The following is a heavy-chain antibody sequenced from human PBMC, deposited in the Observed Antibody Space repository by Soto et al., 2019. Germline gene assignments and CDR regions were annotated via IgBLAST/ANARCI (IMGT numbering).Heavy chain of an antibody. D-gene: IGHD2-2*01. J-gene: IGHJ4*02. CDR1: GFTFSSYS. CDR3: ARDLPMSRPFDY. CDR2: ISSSSSYI. Sequence: PGGSLRLSCAASGFTFSSYSMNWVRQAPGKGLEWVSSISSSSSYIYYADSVKGRFTIPRDNAKNSLYLQMNSLRAEDTAVYYCARDLPMSRPFDYWGQGTLVTVSS. V-gene: IGHV3-21*01.